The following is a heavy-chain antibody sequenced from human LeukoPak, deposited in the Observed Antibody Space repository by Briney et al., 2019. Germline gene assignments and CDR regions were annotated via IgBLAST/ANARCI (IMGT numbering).Heavy chain of an antibody. D-gene: IGHD1-14*01. CDR1: GYTFTDYY. J-gene: IGHJ4*02. CDR2: IHPKNGGT. Sequence: EASVKVSCKASGYTFTDYYMHWVRQAPGQRLEWMGWIHPKNGGTNYAQTLQGRVTMTRDTSLTTAYMELNDLTSDDTALYYCARVDRGQSLLNLDYWGQGTLGTVSS. V-gene: IGHV1-2*02. CDR3: ARVDRGQSLLNLDY.